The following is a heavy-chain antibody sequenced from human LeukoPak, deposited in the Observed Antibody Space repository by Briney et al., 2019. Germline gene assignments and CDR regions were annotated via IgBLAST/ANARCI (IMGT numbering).Heavy chain of an antibody. V-gene: IGHV1-24*01. CDR2: FDPEDGET. Sequence: ASVTVSCKVSGYTLTELSIHWVRRAPGKGLEWMGGFDPEDGETIYAQRFQGRVTMTEDTSTDTTYMELRSLRSDDTAVYYCARHLYYYYGMDVWGQGTTVTVSS. CDR3: ARHLYYYYGMDV. J-gene: IGHJ6*02. CDR1: GYTLTELS.